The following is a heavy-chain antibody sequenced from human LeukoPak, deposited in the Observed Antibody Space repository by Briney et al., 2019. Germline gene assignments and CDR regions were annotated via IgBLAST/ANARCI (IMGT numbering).Heavy chain of an antibody. CDR2: IIPIFGTA. Sequence: ASVKVSCKASGGTFSSYAISWVRQAPGQGLEWMGRIIPIFGTANYAQKFQGRVTITTDESTSTAYMELSSLRSEDTAVYYCARSGGSYYSFDYWGQGTLVTVSS. J-gene: IGHJ4*02. CDR1: GGTFSSYA. D-gene: IGHD1-26*01. CDR3: ARSGGSYYSFDY. V-gene: IGHV1-69*05.